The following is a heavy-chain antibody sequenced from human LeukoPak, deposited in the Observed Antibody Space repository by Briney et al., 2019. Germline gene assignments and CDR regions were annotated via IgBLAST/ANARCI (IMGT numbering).Heavy chain of an antibody. CDR2: INSDGSRK. CDR3: ARELVGAVAGFDY. V-gene: IGHV3-74*01. CDR1: GFPFSGYW. J-gene: IGHJ4*02. D-gene: IGHD6-19*01. Sequence: GGPLRLLCAASGFPFSGYWMHWVRQSPGKGLVWVLRINSDGSRKSHAASVKGRFTISRYNVKNTLYLQMNSLRAEDTAVYYCARELVGAVAGFDYWGQGTLVTVSS.